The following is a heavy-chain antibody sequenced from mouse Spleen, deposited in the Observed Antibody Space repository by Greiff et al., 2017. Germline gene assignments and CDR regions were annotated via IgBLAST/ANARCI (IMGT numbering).Heavy chain of an antibody. CDR2: IYPGSGST. V-gene: IGHV1-55*01. D-gene: IGHD1-2*01. J-gene: IGHJ4*01. Sequence: QVQLQQSGAELVKPGASVKMSCKASGYTFTSYWITWVKQRPGQGLEWIGDIYPGSGSTNYNEKFKSKATLTVDTSSSTAYMQLSSLTSEDSAVYYCARETTAPYYYAMDYWGQGTSVTVSS. CDR1: GYTFTSYW. CDR3: ARETTAPYYYAMDY.